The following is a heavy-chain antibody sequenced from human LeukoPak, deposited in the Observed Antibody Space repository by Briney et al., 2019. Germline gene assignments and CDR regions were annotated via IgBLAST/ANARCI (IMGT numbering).Heavy chain of an antibody. Sequence: ASVKVSCKASGFMFTNFDINWVRQASGLGLEWMGWMDPNTGHTGYAQRFQGRVTLTRDTATSTAYMELRGLRSDDTAEYYCVRDGEGVGISVNYWFDPWGQGTLVTVSS. J-gene: IGHJ5*02. CDR1: GFMFTNFD. CDR2: MDPNTGHT. V-gene: IGHV1-8*02. CDR3: VRDGEGVGISVNYWFDP. D-gene: IGHD3-10*01.